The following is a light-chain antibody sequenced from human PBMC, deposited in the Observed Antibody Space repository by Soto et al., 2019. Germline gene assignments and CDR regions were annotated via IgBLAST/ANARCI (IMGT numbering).Light chain of an antibody. Sequence: DVQMTQSPSSLSASVVDRVTITCQASQNINNYLNWYQQKPRRAPKLLIYDASNLEAGVPSRFRGSGSGTDFTFTISRLQPEDIATYYCQQYENLPTFGQGTRLEIK. V-gene: IGKV1-33*01. CDR3: QQYENLPT. CDR1: QNINNY. J-gene: IGKJ5*01. CDR2: DAS.